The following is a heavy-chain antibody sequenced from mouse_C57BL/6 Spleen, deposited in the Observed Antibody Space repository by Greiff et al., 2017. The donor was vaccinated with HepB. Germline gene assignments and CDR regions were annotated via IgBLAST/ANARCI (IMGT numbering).Heavy chain of an antibody. V-gene: IGHV1-55*01. CDR3: ARRLSSYYGSSYVDY. CDR1: GYTFTSYW. CDR2: IYPGSGST. D-gene: IGHD1-1*01. J-gene: IGHJ2*01. Sequence: VQLQQPGAELVKPGASVKMSCKASGYTFTSYWITWVKQRPGQGLEWIGDIYPGSGSTNYNEKFKSKATLTVDTSSSTAYMQLSSLTSEDSAVYYCARRLSSYYGSSYVDYWGQGTTLTVSS.